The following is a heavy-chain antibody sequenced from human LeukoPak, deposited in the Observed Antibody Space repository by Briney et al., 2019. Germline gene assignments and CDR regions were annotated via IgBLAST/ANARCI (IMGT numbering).Heavy chain of an antibody. CDR3: ARAVTVVTRGGLVFDY. Sequence: QPGGSLRLSCAASGFTFSSYSMNWVRQAPGKGLEWVSYISSSSNTIYYADSVKGRFTISRDNAKNSLFQQMNSLRDEDTSVYYCARAVTVVTRGGLVFDYWGQGTLVTVSS. CDR2: ISSSSNTI. CDR1: GFTFSSYS. J-gene: IGHJ4*02. V-gene: IGHV3-48*02. D-gene: IGHD2-21*02.